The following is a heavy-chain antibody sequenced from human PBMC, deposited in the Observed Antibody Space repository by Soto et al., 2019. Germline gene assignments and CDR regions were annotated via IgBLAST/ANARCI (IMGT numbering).Heavy chain of an antibody. D-gene: IGHD3-10*01. CDR1: GFTFSNYA. Sequence: DVQLVESGGGLVKPGGSLRLSCAASGFTFSNYAMSWVRQAPGKGLEWVSSISSASSHIYSADSVKGRFNISRDNAKNSLDPQMDRLKAQDTALFFLARGAFSYGSTCFDPWGQGTLVTVSS. CDR2: ISSASSHI. J-gene: IGHJ5*02. CDR3: ARGAFSYGSTCFDP. V-gene: IGHV3-21*04.